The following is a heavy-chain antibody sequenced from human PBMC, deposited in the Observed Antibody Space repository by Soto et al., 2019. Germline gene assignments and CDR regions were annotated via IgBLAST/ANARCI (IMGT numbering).Heavy chain of an antibody. CDR2: IWHDGNNK. J-gene: IGHJ6*02. V-gene: IGHV3-33*01. CDR3: ASDLVGASDSYGLDV. D-gene: IGHD1-26*01. Sequence: GGALRLSCAASGFPFRNYGMNWVRQAPGKGLEWVAIIWHDGNNKYYADSVRGRFIISRDNSKNRLYLQMNSLRAEDTAVYYCASDLVGASDSYGLDVWGQGTPVIVS. CDR1: GFPFRNYG.